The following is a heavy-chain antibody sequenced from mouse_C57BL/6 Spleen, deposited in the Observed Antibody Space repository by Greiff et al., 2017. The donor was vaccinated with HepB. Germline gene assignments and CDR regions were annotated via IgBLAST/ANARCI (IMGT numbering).Heavy chain of an antibody. CDR2: IYPGSGST. V-gene: IGHV1-55*01. J-gene: IGHJ4*01. D-gene: IGHD2-5*01. Sequence: VQLQQPGAELVKPGASVKMSCKASGYTFTSYWITWVKQRPGQGLEWIGDIYPGSGSTNYNEKFKSKATLTVDTSSSTAYMQLSSLTSEDSAVYYCARFDYSNPYAMDYWGQGTSVTVSS. CDR3: ARFDYSNPYAMDY. CDR1: GYTFTSYW.